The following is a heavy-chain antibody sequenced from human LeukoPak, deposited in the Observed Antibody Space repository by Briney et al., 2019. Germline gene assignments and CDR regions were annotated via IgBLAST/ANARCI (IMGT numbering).Heavy chain of an antibody. CDR2: ISWNSGSI. CDR3: AKDRGVEDTAMVPTVLDY. CDR1: GFTFDVYA. V-gene: IGHV3-9*01. D-gene: IGHD5-18*01. Sequence: PGGSLRLSCAASGFTFDVYAMHWVRQAPGKGLEWVSGISWNSGSIGYADSVKGRFTISRDNAKNSLYLQMNSLRAEDTALYYCAKDRGVEDTAMVPTVLDYWGQGTLVTVSS. J-gene: IGHJ4*02.